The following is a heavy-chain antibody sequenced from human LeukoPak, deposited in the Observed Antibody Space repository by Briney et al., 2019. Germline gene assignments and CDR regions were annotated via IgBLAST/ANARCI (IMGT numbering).Heavy chain of an antibody. CDR3: ARGGPHYDSSGYQASDY. CDR1: GCTFTSYY. J-gene: IGHJ4*02. Sequence: ASVKVSCKASGCTFTSYYMHWVRQAPGQGLEWLGIINPSGGSTSYAQKFQGRVTMTRDTSTSTVYMELSSLRSEDTAVYYCARGGPHYDSSGYQASDYWGQGTLVTVSS. D-gene: IGHD3-22*01. V-gene: IGHV1-46*01. CDR2: INPSGGST.